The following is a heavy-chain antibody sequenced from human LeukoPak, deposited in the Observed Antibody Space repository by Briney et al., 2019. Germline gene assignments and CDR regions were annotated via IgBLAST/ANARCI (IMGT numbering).Heavy chain of an antibody. CDR2: IYYSGST. CDR3: ARDGFGYSSGFDC. D-gene: IGHD6-19*01. V-gene: IGHV4-31*03. CDR1: GGSISSGGYY. Sequence: SETLSLTCTVSGGSISSGGYYWSWIRQHPGKGLEWIGYIYYSGSTYYNPSLKSRVTISVDTSKNQFSLKLSSVTAADTAVYYCARDGFGYSSGFDCWGQGTLVTVSS. J-gene: IGHJ4*02.